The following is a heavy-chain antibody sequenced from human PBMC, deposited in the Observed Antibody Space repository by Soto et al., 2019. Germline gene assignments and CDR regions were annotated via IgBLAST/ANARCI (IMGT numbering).Heavy chain of an antibody. D-gene: IGHD2-2*01. J-gene: IGHJ4*02. CDR2: ISGSGGST. CDR3: AKGRVYCSSTSCYVGSDY. CDR1: GFTFSSYA. Sequence: EVQLLESGGGLVQPGGSLRLSCAASGFTFSSYAMSWVRQAPGTGLEWVSAISGSGGSTYYADSVKGRFTISRDNSKNTLYLEMNSLRAEDTAVYYCAKGRVYCSSTSCYVGSDYWGQGTLVTVSS. V-gene: IGHV3-23*01.